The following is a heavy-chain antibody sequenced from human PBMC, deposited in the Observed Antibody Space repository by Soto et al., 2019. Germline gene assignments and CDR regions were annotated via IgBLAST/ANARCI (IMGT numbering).Heavy chain of an antibody. J-gene: IGHJ6*02. D-gene: IGHD6-6*01. CDR2: IYYSGIT. CDR1: GVSISNSSYY. CDR3: ARDQGSSSSQGVYYYYGMDV. Sequence: SETLSLTCTVSGVSISNSSYYWGWIRRPPGKGLEWIGTIYYSGITYYNPSLKSRVTISVDTSKNQFSLKLSSVTAADTAVYYCARDQGSSSSQGVYYYYGMDVWGQGTTVTVSS. V-gene: IGHV4-39*07.